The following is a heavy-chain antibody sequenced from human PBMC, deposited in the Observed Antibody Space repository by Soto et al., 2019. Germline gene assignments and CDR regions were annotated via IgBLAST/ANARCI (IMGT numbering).Heavy chain of an antibody. V-gene: IGHV1-69*13. CDR1: GGTFSSCA. Sequence: SVKVSCKAAGGTFSSCAISWGRQAPGQGLGWMGGIIPIFGTANYAQKFQGRVTITADESTSTAYMELSSLRSEDTAVYYCAREKVSGPYYFDYWGQGTLVTVSS. CDR3: AREKVSGPYYFDY. J-gene: IGHJ4*02. CDR2: IIPIFGTA.